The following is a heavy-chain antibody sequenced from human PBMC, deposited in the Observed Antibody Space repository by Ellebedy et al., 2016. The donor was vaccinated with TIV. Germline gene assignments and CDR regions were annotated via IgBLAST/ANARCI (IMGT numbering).Heavy chain of an antibody. J-gene: IGHJ4*02. D-gene: IGHD3-10*01. CDR3: TNPMVRGPIRSGYFDY. Sequence: GGSLRLXXAASGFSFSNYVMHWVRQAPGKGLEWVASMSGSGLSTYYADSVQGRFTISRDNSKSTLYLQMKSLRAEDTAFYYCTNPMVRGPIRSGYFDYWGQGTLVTVSS. CDR1: GFSFSNYV. CDR2: MSGSGLST. V-gene: IGHV3-23*01.